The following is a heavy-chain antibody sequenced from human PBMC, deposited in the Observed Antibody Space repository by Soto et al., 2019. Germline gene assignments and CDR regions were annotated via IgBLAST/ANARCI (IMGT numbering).Heavy chain of an antibody. D-gene: IGHD1-26*01. CDR1: NGSISGFY. J-gene: IGHJ4*02. CDR3: VRVGVGIGNHFDS. V-gene: IGHV4-59*12. CDR2: IHYSGRT. Sequence: SETLSLTCSVSNGSISGFYWTWIRQPPGKILEWIGYIHYSGRTDYNPSLTSRATMSVDTSKNQFSLNLKSITAADAAVYYCVRVGVGIGNHFDSWGRGTLVTVSS.